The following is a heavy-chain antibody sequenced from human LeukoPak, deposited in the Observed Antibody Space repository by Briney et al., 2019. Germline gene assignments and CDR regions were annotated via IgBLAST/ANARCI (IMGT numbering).Heavy chain of an antibody. J-gene: IGHJ3*02. V-gene: IGHV4-59*08. CDR3: AGQGELYFSI. D-gene: IGHD3-16*01. Sequence: SETLSLTCTVSGGSISSYCWSWIRQPPGPGVEWIGNIFYTVSTNSTPSLKTRVTISVDTAKNQFTLKLSSVAAADTAVYYCAGQGELYFSIWGQRTMVTVSS. CDR2: IFYTVST. CDR1: GGSISSYC.